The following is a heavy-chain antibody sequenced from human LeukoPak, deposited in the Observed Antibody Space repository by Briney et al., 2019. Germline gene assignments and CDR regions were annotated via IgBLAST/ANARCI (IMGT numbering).Heavy chain of an antibody. J-gene: IGHJ4*02. V-gene: IGHV3-23*01. D-gene: IGHD3-22*01. CDR1: GFPFSSYA. Sequence: GSLKLSCAASGFPFSSYALSWVRPAPGKGLEWVSAISGSGGSTYYADSVKGRFTISRDNSKNTLYLQMNSLRAEDTAVYYCAKGPGDHYYDSSGYGPVGYWGQGTLVTVSS. CDR2: ISGSGGST. CDR3: AKGPGDHYYDSSGYGPVGY.